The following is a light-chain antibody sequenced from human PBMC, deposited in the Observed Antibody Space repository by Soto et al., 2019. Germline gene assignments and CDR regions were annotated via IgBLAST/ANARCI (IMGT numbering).Light chain of an antibody. J-gene: IGKJ5*01. CDR2: DAS. V-gene: IGKV3-11*01. CDR1: QSVSSY. CDR3: KQRSTWPPIT. Sequence: VFTQSAAALSFSPGERAALSCRASQSVSSYLAWYQQKPGQAPRLLIYDASNRATGIPARFSGSGSGTDFPLTISSLEPEDFAVYYCKQRSTWPPITFGQGTRLEIK.